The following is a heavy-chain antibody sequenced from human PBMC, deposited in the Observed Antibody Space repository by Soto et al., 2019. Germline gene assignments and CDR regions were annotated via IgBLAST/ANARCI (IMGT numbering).Heavy chain of an antibody. Sequence: SLRLSCAASGFTFSSYAMSWVRQAPGKGLEWVSPISGSGGSTYYADSVKGRFTISRDNSKNTLYLQMNSLRAEDTAVYYCAKGMARYYYYGMDVWGQGTTVTVSS. CDR1: GFTFSSYA. CDR2: ISGSGGST. V-gene: IGHV3-23*01. CDR3: AKGMARYYYYGMDV. J-gene: IGHJ6*02.